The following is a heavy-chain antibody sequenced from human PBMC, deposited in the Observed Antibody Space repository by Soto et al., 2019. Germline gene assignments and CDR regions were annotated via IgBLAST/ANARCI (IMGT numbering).Heavy chain of an antibody. V-gene: IGHV3-23*01. CDR3: AKGPTVATGAKVTRRGFDY. D-gene: IGHD4-4*01. J-gene: IGHJ4*02. Sequence: PGGSLRLSCVASGFTFSSYAMSWVRQAPGKGLEWVSAISGSGGSTYYADSVKGRFTISRDNSKNTLYLQMNSLRAEDTAVYYCAKGPTVATGAKVTRRGFDYWGQGTLVTVSS. CDR2: ISGSGGST. CDR1: GFTFSSYA.